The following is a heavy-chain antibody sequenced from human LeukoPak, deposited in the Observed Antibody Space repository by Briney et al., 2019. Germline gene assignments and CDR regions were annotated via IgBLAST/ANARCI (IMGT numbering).Heavy chain of an antibody. CDR3: ASISGKWT. V-gene: IGHV4-59*11. J-gene: IGHJ5*02. Sequence: SETLSLTCNVSGGSISGHYWSWIRQPPGKRLEWIGYVYDSGSTNYNPSLSSRVTIALDTSKNQFSLKLTSVTAADTAVYYCASISGKWTWGQGTLVTVSS. CDR1: GGSISGHY. CDR2: VYDSGST. D-gene: IGHD1-26*01.